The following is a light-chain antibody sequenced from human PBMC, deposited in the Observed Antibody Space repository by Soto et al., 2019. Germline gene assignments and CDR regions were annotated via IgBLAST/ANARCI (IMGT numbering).Light chain of an antibody. CDR2: DVT. CDR1: SSDVGGNNF. V-gene: IGLV2-8*01. Sequence: QSALTQPPSASGSPGQSVTISCTGTSSDVGGNNFVSWYQQHPGKAPKLMIYDVTKRPSGVPDRFSGSKSGNTASLTISGLKVEDEADYYCCSYAGSSNLAFGGGTKLT. J-gene: IGLJ2*01. CDR3: CSYAGSSNLA.